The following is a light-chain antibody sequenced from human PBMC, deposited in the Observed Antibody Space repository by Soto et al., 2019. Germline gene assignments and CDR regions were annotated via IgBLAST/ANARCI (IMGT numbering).Light chain of an antibody. CDR3: QQSYRTPT. V-gene: IGKV1-39*01. CDR2: AAS. CDR1: QSISSY. Sequence: DIQMTQSPSSLSASLVDRLTITCRASQSISSYLNWYQQKPGKAPKLLIYAASSLQSGVPSRFSGSGSGTDFTLTISSLQPEDFATYYCQQSYRTPTFGPGTKVDIK. J-gene: IGKJ3*01.